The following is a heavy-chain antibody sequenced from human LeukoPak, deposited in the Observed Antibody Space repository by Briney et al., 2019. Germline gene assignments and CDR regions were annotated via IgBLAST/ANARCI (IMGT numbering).Heavy chain of an antibody. Sequence: ASVKVSCKASGYTFTRYYMHWVRQAPGQGLEWMGIINPSGGTTDYAQKFHGRITVTRDTSTSTVYMELTSLTYEDTAVYYCARDALSYDYSWGSYGHLGIDPWGQGTLVTVSS. D-gene: IGHD3-16*01. CDR3: ARDALSYDYSWGSYGHLGIDP. J-gene: IGHJ5*02. CDR1: GYTFTRYY. CDR2: INPSGGTT. V-gene: IGHV1-46*01.